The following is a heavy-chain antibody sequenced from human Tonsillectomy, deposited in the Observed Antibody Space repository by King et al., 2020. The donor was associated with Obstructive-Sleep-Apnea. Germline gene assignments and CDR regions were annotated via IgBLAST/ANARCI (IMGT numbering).Heavy chain of an antibody. J-gene: IGHJ4*02. CDR1: GFTFSSYA. D-gene: IGHD3-16*02. CDR3: ARLASVWQTYRYTAPVDS. Sequence: VQLVESGGGVVQPGRSLRLSCVASGFTFSSYAMHWVRQAPGKGLEGVAIISYDERSEYHADSVKGRFTLSRDNSKNKLYLQMNSLRVEDTAVYYCARLASVWQTYRYTAPVDSWGQGTLVTVSS. V-gene: IGHV3-30*04. CDR2: ISYDERSE.